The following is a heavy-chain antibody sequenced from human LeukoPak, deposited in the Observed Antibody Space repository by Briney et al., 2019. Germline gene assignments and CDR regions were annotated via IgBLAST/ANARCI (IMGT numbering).Heavy chain of an antibody. Sequence: GGSLRLSXAASGFTFSSYGMHWVRQAPGKGLEWVAFIRYDGSNKYYADSVKGRFTISRDNSKNTLYLQMNSLRAEDTAVYYCAKQRSSTGTPYLFDPLGQGTLVTVSS. CDR2: IRYDGSNK. V-gene: IGHV3-30*02. CDR3: AKQRSSTGTPYLFDP. J-gene: IGHJ5*02. D-gene: IGHD5-24*01. CDR1: GFTFSSYG.